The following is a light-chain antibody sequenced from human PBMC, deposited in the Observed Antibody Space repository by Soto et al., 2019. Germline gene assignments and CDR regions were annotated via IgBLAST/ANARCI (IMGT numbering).Light chain of an antibody. Sequence: EVIMTQSPATLSVSPGERATLSCRASQTISSHLAWYQQKNGQAPRLLIYHSSIRATGIPARFSGSGSGTEFSLTISSLQSEDFGVYSCQQYHTWPPSTTFGQGTRLEIK. CDR1: QTISSH. J-gene: IGKJ5*01. CDR3: QQYHTWPPSTT. V-gene: IGKV3D-15*01. CDR2: HSS.